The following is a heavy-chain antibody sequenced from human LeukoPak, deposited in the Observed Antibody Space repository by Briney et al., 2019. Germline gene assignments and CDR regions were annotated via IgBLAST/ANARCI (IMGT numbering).Heavy chain of an antibody. J-gene: IGHJ4*02. Sequence: PSETLSLTCAIYGGSFSGYSWTWIRQPPGKGLEWIGGIYYSGSTYYNPSLTSRGTISVDTSKKQCSLKLSSVTAADTAVYYCAREGGTMIVVNWGQGTLVTVSS. CDR3: AREGGTMIVVN. V-gene: IGHV4-34*01. D-gene: IGHD3-22*01. CDR2: IYYSGST. CDR1: GGSFSGYS.